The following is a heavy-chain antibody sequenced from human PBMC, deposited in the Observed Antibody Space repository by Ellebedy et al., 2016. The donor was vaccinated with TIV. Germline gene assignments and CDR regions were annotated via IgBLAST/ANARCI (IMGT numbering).Heavy chain of an antibody. Sequence: ASVKVSXXTSDSISSGYGISWVRQAPGQGLEWMGWISLYNGVTNYAQRVQGRVTMTTETSTKTGYMELRSLRSDDTAVYYCARDAVRRGRFDSWGQGTLVTVSS. CDR1: DSISSGYG. V-gene: IGHV1-18*01. CDR3: ARDAVRRGRFDS. CDR2: ISLYNGVT. J-gene: IGHJ5*01. D-gene: IGHD1-26*01.